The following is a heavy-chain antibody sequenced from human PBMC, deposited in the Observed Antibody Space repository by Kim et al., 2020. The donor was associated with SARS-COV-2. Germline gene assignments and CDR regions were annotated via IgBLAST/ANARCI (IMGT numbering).Heavy chain of an antibody. CDR2: TT. D-gene: IGHD1-7*01. J-gene: IGHJ4*02. V-gene: IGHV3-66*01. CDR3: VRKTISTAESL. Sequence: TTNYADSVKGRFTISRDNSKNMLYLQMNSLRAEDTAVYYCVRKTISTAESLGGRGTLLTVSS.